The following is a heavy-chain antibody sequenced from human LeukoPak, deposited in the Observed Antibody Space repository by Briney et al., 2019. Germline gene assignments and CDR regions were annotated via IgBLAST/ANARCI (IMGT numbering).Heavy chain of an antibody. J-gene: IGHJ4*02. CDR3: AKDHYWSIDY. V-gene: IGHV3-74*01. CDR1: GFDFSSNW. CDR2: IKGGGIST. Sequence: GGSLRLSCAASGFDFSSNWMHWVRHAPGQGLVWVSRIKGGGISTNYADSVKGRFTISRDIAKNTPYLQMNSLRAEDTGVYYCAKDHYWSIDYWGRGTLVTVSS. D-gene: IGHD3-3*01.